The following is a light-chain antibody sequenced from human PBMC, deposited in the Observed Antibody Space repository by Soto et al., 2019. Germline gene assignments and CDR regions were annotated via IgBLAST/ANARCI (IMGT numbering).Light chain of an antibody. J-gene: IGLJ2*01. CDR1: SSDIGRYNC. CDR2: EVS. Sequence: QSALTQPASVSGSDGQSITISCTGTSSDIGRYNCVSWCRQHPGEAPRLLIYEVSTRALGVSHHFSDSKSGNTAPLTISGLQAEYEAFYYCISYTVSSAYVIFGRGTKVTVL. V-gene: IGLV2-14*03. CDR3: ISYTVSSAYVI.